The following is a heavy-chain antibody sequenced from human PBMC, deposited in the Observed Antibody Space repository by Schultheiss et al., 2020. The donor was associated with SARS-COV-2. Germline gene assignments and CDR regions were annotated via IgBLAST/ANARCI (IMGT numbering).Heavy chain of an antibody. J-gene: IGHJ3*02. CDR2: IYTSGCT. CDR1: GGPISSSSYY. V-gene: IGHV4-61*05. D-gene: IGHD3-3*01. Sequence: SETLSLTCTVSGGPISSSSYYWGWIRQPPGKGLEWIGYIYTSGCTNYNPSLKSRVTISVDTSKNQFSLKLSSVTAADTAVYYCARGGYDFWSGPSPLPDAFDIWGQGKMVTVSS. CDR3: ARGGYDFWSGPSPLPDAFDI.